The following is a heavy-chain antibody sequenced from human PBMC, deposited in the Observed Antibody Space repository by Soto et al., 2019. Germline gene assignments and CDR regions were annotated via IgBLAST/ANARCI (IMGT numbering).Heavy chain of an antibody. CDR3: ARDSPPIGY. Sequence: PSETLSLTCSVSGSSISTYYWSWVRQPARKGLEWIGRISARGSTAYNPSLKGRVTMSVDTSKNQFSLKLNSVTAADTAVYYCARDSPPIGYWGQGILVTVSS. CDR1: GSSISTYY. J-gene: IGHJ4*02. V-gene: IGHV4-4*07. CDR2: ISARGST.